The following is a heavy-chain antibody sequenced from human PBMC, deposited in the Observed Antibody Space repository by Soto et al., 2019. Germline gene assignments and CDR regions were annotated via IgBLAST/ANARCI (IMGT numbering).Heavy chain of an antibody. CDR3: ARSGTHAFNDY. J-gene: IGHJ4*02. D-gene: IGHD1-1*01. CDR1: GGSVSSGDHY. CDR2: IYFSGST. Sequence: PSETLSLTCTVSGGSVSSGDHYWSWIRQPPGKGLEWIGYIYFSGSTNYNPSLKSRVTISVDTSKNQFSLKLSSVTAADTAVYYCARSGTHAFNDYWGKGTLVTVSS. V-gene: IGHV4-61*08.